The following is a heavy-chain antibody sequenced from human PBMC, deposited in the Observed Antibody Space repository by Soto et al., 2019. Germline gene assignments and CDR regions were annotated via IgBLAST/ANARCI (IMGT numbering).Heavy chain of an antibody. CDR1: GFSLSTSGVG. Sequence: SGPTLVNPTQTLTLTCTFSGFSLSTSGVGVGWIRQPPGKALEWLALIYWDDDKRYSPSLKSRLTITKDTSKNQVVLTMTNMDPVDTATYYCAHRYSSSSGYYYYYYMDVWGKGTTVTVSS. V-gene: IGHV2-5*02. CDR2: IYWDDDK. D-gene: IGHD6-6*01. J-gene: IGHJ6*03. CDR3: AHRYSSSSGYYYYYYMDV.